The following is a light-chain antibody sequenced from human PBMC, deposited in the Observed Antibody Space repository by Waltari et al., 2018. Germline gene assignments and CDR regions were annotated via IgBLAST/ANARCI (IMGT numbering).Light chain of an antibody. CDR1: SVLYSSNNKNY. V-gene: IGKV4-1*01. Sequence: SVLYSSNNKNYLACYQQKPGQPAKLLMYWASTRESGVPDRFRGSVSGTDFTLTISSLQAEDVAVYYCQHYYSPPWTFGQGTKVEIK. CDR2: WAS. CDR3: QHYYSPPWT. J-gene: IGKJ1*01.